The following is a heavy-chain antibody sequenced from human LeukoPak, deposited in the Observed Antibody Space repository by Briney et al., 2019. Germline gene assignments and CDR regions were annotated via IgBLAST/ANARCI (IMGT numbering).Heavy chain of an antibody. CDR2: ISSSGSTI. Sequence: PGGSLRLSXAASGFTFSDYYMSWIRQAPGKGLEWVSYISSSGSTIYYADSVKGRFTISRDNAKNSLYLQMNSLRAEDTAVYYCARPVSSYWYFDLWGRGTLVTVSS. J-gene: IGHJ2*01. V-gene: IGHV3-11*04. CDR1: GFTFSDYY. CDR3: ARPVSSYWYFDL.